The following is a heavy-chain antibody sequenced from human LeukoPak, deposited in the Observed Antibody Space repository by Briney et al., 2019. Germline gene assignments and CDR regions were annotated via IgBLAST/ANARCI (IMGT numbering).Heavy chain of an antibody. V-gene: IGHV1-69*04. CDR1: GGTLSSYT. CDR2: MIPILGIA. Sequence: ASVKVSFKASGGTLSSYTISWLRQAPGQALEWMGRMIPILGIANYAQKFQGRVTITADKSTSTAYMELSSLRSEDTAVYYCARDTQDYYDSSGYPVLWGQGTLVTVSS. D-gene: IGHD3-22*01. J-gene: IGHJ4*02. CDR3: ARDTQDYYDSSGYPVL.